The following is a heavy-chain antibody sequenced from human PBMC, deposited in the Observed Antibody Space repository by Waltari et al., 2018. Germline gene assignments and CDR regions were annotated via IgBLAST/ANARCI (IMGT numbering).Heavy chain of an antibody. CDR3: ARDPQLWFGVFDY. CDR2: ISSSSSYI. CDR1: GFTFSSSS. V-gene: IGHV3-21*01. Sequence: EVQLVASGGALVKPGESLRLSCAASGFTFSSSSLNWVSRAPGKGLEWVSSISSSSSYIYYADSVKCRFTISRDNAKNSLYLQMNSLRAEDTAVYYCARDPQLWFGVFDYWGQGTLVTVSS. J-gene: IGHJ4*02. D-gene: IGHD3-10*01.